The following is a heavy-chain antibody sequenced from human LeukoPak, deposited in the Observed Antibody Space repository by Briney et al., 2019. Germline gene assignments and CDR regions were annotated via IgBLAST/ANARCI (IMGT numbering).Heavy chain of an antibody. CDR1: GFTFRSYT. D-gene: IGHD5/OR15-5a*01. V-gene: IGHV3-74*01. CDR3: ARDVLR. J-gene: IGHJ4*02. CDR2: INTDGSSA. Sequence: GGSLRLSCAASGFTFRSYTMSWVRQAPGGGLEWVSHINTDGSSATYADSVKGRFTISRDNAKNTLYLQMNSLRPEDTAVYYCARDVLRRGQGILVTVSS.